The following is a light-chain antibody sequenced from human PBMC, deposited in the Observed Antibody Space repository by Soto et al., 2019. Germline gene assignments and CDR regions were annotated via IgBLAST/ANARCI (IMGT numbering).Light chain of an antibody. CDR3: ASFTRSVTVV. V-gene: IGLV2-14*03. Sequence: QSVPTQPASVSGSPGQSITISCAGTSSDVGGYNYVSWYQQHPGKVPRLIISDVNKRPSGVSDRFSGSKSGNTASLTISGLQAEDEADYYCASFTRSVTVVFGGGTQLTVL. J-gene: IGLJ2*01. CDR1: SSDVGGYNY. CDR2: DVN.